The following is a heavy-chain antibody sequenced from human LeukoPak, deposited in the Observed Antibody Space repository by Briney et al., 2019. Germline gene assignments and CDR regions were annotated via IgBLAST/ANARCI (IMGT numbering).Heavy chain of an antibody. CDR1: GYTFTGYY. Sequence: ASVKVSCKASGYTFTGYYMHWVRQAPGQGLEWMGWINPNSGGTNYAQKFQGRVTMTRDTSISTAYMELSRLRSDDTAVYYCARDRGVRWELTQYYFDYWGQGTLVTVSS. CDR2: INPNSGGT. CDR3: ARDRGVRWELTQYYFDY. V-gene: IGHV1-2*02. D-gene: IGHD1-26*01. J-gene: IGHJ4*02.